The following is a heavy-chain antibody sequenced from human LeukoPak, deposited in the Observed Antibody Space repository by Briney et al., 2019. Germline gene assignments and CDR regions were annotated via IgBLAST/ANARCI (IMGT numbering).Heavy chain of an antibody. D-gene: IGHD6-13*01. CDR1: GYIFTSYA. CDR3: ARDRGSAAGIIFDY. CDR2: INTNTGNP. J-gene: IGHJ4*02. V-gene: IGHV7-4-1*02. Sequence: ASVKVSCESAGYIFTSYAINWVRQAPGQGLEWIGWINTNTGNPTYAQGFTGRFVFSLDTSVSTAYLQISSLKAEDTAVYYCARDRGSAAGIIFDYWGQGTLVTVSS.